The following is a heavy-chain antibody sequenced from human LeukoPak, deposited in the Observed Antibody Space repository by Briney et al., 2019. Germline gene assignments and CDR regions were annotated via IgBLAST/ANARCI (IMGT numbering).Heavy chain of an antibody. V-gene: IGHV4-34*01. CDR3: ARRVRYCTNGVCYLNWFDP. Sequence: SETLSLTCTVSGGSISSYYWSWIRQPPGKGLEWIGEINHSGSTNYNPSLKSRVTISVDTSKNQFSLKLSSVTAADTAVYYCARRVRYCTNGVCYLNWFDPWGQGTLVTVSS. J-gene: IGHJ5*02. CDR1: GGSISSYY. D-gene: IGHD2-8*01. CDR2: INHSGST.